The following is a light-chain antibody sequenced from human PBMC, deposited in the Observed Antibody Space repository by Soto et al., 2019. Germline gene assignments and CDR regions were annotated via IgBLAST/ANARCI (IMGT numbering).Light chain of an antibody. CDR3: MQATHSPWA. CDR2: KIS. V-gene: IGKV2-24*01. Sequence: DIVLTQAPLSSPVTLGQPASISCRSSQSLVHSDGNTYLSWLHQRPGQPPRLLIYKISKRFSGVPDRFSGSGAGTEFTLTITRVEAEDVGVYYCMQATHSPWAFGQGTKVEIK. CDR1: QSLVHSDGNTY. J-gene: IGKJ1*01.